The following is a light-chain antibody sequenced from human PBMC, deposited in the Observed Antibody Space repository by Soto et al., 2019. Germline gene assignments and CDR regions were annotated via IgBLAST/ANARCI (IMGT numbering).Light chain of an antibody. J-gene: IGKJ4*01. CDR1: QSVSIK. CDR3: QQYQSLT. V-gene: IGKV3D-15*01. Sequence: EIVMTQSPATLSVSPGERATLSGRASQSVSIKLAWYQQKPGPAPRLLIDGASSRAPGIPDRFSGSGSGLHFTLTITRLEPEDFAVYYCQQYQSLTFGRGTKVDIK. CDR2: GAS.